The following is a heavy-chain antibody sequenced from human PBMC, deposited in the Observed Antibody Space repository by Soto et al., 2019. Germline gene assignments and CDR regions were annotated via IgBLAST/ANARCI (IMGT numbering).Heavy chain of an antibody. Sequence: VQLVETGGGLIQPGGSLRLSCVVSGFTVSDRRMTWVRQAPRQGLEWVADLYFYGSANYADSVRGRFTISKDDSENTVFLAMNNLRAEDTALYYCARVGTSESFFDYWGQGTLVTVSP. CDR2: LYFYGSA. CDR1: GFTVSDRR. J-gene: IGHJ4*02. V-gene: IGHV3-53*02. CDR3: ARVGTSESFFDY. D-gene: IGHD7-27*01.